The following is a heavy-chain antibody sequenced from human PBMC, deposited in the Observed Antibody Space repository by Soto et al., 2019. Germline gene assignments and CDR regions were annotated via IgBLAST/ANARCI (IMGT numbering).Heavy chain of an antibody. V-gene: IGHV6-1*01. CDR1: GDRVSSNSAA. J-gene: IGHJ5*02. D-gene: IGHD2-2*01. Sequence: AQTLSLTCAISGDRVSSNSAAWNWIRQSPSRGLEWLGRTYYRSKWYNDYAVSVKSRITINPDTSKNQFYLQLNSVTPEDTAVNYCSREEPASSYSWFEPWGPGTLVTVAS. CDR3: SREEPASSYSWFEP. CDR2: TYYRSKWYN.